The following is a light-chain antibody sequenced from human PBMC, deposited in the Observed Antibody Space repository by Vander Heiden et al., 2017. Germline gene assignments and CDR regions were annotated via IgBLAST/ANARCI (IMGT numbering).Light chain of an antibody. J-gene: IGKJ2*03. CDR2: AAS. CDR1: PSISSY. CDR3: QQSHSAPYS. V-gene: IGKV1-39*01. Sequence: QMTHSPSTLSASVGDRVTVTCRPFPSISSYLNWYQKKPGQAPKLLIYAASSLQSGVPARFSGGGSGTDFTLTISSLQPEDFAAYYCQQSHSAPYSFGQGTKLEIK.